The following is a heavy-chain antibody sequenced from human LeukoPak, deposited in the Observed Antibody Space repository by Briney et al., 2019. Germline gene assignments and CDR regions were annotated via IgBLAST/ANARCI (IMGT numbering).Heavy chain of an antibody. CDR1: GGSFSGYY. CDR2: TNHSGST. CDR3: ARGPTDRVYYDSSGYPKD. Sequence: SETLSLTCAVYGGSFSGYYWSWIRQPPGKGLEWIGETNHSGSTNYNPSLKSRVTISVDTSKNQFSLKLSSVTAADTAVYYCARGPTDRVYYDSSGYPKDWGQGTLVTVSS. V-gene: IGHV4-34*01. D-gene: IGHD3-22*01. J-gene: IGHJ4*02.